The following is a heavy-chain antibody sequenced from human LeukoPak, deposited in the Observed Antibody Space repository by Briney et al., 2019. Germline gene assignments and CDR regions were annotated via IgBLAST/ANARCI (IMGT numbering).Heavy chain of an antibody. D-gene: IGHD5-12*01. Sequence: GGSLRLSCAASGFTFRSYWMSWVRQAPGKGLEWVANIKQDGSEKYYVDSVKGRFTISRDNAKNSLYLQMNSLRAEDTAVYYCARPNIVATRGSFGYWGQGTLVTVSS. V-gene: IGHV3-7*01. J-gene: IGHJ4*02. CDR2: IKQDGSEK. CDR1: GFTFRSYW. CDR3: ARPNIVATRGSFGY.